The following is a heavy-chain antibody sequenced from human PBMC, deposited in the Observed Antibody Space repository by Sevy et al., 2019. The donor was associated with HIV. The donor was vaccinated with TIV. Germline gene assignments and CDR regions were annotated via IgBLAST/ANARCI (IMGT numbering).Heavy chain of an antibody. V-gene: IGHV3-20*04. Sequence: GGSLRLSCAASGFTFDDYGMSWVRQAPGKGLEWVSGINWNGGSTGYADSVKGRFTISRDNAKNSLYVQMNSLRAEDTAVYYCARDRSGGGGVADAFDIWGQGTMVTVSS. CDR3: ARDRSGGGGVADAFDI. CDR1: GFTFDDYG. CDR2: INWNGGST. D-gene: IGHD3-3*01. J-gene: IGHJ3*02.